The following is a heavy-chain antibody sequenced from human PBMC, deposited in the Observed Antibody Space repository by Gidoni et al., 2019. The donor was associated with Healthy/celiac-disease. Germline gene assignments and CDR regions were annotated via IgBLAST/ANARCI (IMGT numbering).Heavy chain of an antibody. CDR2: INHSGST. V-gene: IGHV4-34*01. D-gene: IGHD3-9*01. J-gene: IGHJ4*02. CDR1: GGPFSGYY. CDR3: ARGGDILTGYSVDY. Sequence: QVQLQQWGAGLLKPSHTLSLTCAVFGGPFSGYYWSWIRQPPGKGLEWIGEINHSGSTNYNPSLKSRVTISVDTSKNQFYLKLSSVTAADTAVYYCARGGDILTGYSVDYWGQGTLVTVSS.